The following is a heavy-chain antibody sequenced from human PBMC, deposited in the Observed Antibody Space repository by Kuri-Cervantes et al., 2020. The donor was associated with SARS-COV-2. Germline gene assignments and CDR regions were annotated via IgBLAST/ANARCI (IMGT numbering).Heavy chain of an antibody. D-gene: IGHD1-1*01. CDR2: ISGYSGNT. Sequence: ASVKVSCKASGYTFTSYDINWVRQAPGQGLEWLGWISGYSGNTNYAQKFQDRVTVTADTSTSTAYLELRSLKSDDTAVYYCARDRRAWNSFDSWGQGTLVTVSS. V-gene: IGHV1-18*01. CDR3: ARDRRAWNSFDS. CDR1: GYTFTSYD. J-gene: IGHJ4*02.